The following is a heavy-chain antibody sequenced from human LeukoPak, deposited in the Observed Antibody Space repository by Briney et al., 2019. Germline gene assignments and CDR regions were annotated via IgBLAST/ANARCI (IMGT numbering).Heavy chain of an antibody. CDR3: ARVSGLGMNEYYQH. CDR2: INNEGTTI. J-gene: IGHJ1*01. V-gene: IGHV3-74*01. D-gene: IGHD3-10*01. CDR1: GLTFSNSW. Sequence: GGSLRLSCEASGLTFSNSWMHWVRQVPGKGLVWVSRINNEGTTISYADSVKGRFTISRDNAKNTLYLQMSSLRAEDTAVYYCARVSGLGMNEYYQHWGQGTLVTVAS.